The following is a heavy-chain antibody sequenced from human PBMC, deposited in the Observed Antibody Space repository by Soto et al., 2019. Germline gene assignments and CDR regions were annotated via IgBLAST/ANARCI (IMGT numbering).Heavy chain of an antibody. V-gene: IGHV3-21*01. CDR2: ITTSTNYI. J-gene: IGHJ4*02. CDR3: ASSRGYRFDY. CDR1: GFTFSSYS. D-gene: IGHD5-18*01. Sequence: EVQLVESGGGLVKPGGSLRLSCAASGFTFSSYSMNWVRQAPGKGLEWVPSITTSTNYIYYADSVKGRFTISRDNAKNSLYLQMNSLRAEDTAVYYCASSRGYRFDYWGQGTLVTVSS.